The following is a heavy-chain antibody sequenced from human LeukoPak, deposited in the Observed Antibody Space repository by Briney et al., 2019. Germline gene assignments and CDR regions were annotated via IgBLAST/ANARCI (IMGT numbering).Heavy chain of an antibody. V-gene: IGHV4-4*07. CDR1: GGSISSYY. CDR2: IYTSGST. CDR3: ARGYYYDSSGYYECFDY. Sequence: SETLSLTCTVSGGSISSYYWSWIRQPAGKGLEWIGRIYTSGSTNYNPSLKSRVTMSVDTSKNQFSLKLSSVTAADTAVYYCARGYYYDSSGYYECFDYWGQGTLVTVSS. D-gene: IGHD3-22*01. J-gene: IGHJ4*02.